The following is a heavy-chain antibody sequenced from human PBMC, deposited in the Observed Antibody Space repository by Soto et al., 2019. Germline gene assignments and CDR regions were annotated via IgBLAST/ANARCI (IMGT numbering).Heavy chain of an antibody. CDR2: FDPEDGET. Sequence: ASVKVSCEVCGYTLTELSMHWVRQAPGKGLEWMGGFDPEDGETIYAQKFQGRVTMTEDTSTDTAYMELSSLRSEDTAVYYCATTQYCSGGSCYLVGYYYYGMDVWGQGTTVTVSS. CDR3: ATTQYCSGGSCYLVGYYYYGMDV. J-gene: IGHJ6*02. CDR1: GYTLTELS. V-gene: IGHV1-24*01. D-gene: IGHD2-15*01.